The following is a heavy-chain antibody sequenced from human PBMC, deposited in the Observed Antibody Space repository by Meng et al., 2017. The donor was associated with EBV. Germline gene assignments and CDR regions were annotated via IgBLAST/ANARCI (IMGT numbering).Heavy chain of an antibody. CDR3: ARGLDYFDY. Sequence: HVQVVQSGTEVRKPRSSVKVSCKASGYTFTSYGISGVRQAPGQGLEWMGWISAYNGNTNYEQKLQGRVTMTTDTSTSTAYMELRSLRSDDTVVYYCARGLDYFDYWGQGTLVTVSS. J-gene: IGHJ4*02. CDR2: ISAYNGNT. CDR1: GYTFTSYG. V-gene: IGHV1-18*01.